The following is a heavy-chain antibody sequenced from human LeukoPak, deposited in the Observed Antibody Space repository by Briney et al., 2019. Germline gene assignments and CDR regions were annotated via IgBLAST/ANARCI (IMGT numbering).Heavy chain of an antibody. V-gene: IGHV3-7*03. CDR2: IKQDGSEK. Sequence: PGGSLRLSCAASGFTFSLYWMNWVRRAPGKGLEWVANIKQDGSEKNNVDSVKGRFTISRDNAKNSLYLQMNNLRVEDTAMYYCAGGTGFIIKDWGQGTLVTVSS. D-gene: IGHD3-9*01. CDR3: AGGTGFIIKD. CDR1: GFTFSLYW. J-gene: IGHJ4*02.